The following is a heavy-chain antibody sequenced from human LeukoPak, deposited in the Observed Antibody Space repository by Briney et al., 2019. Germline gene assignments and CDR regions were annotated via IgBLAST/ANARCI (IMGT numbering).Heavy chain of an antibody. CDR1: GFTFSSYS. J-gene: IGHJ4*02. CDR3: ARAPMTTEDY. Sequence: GGSLRLSCAASGFTFSSYSMNWVRQAPGKGLEWVSSISSSSIYIYYADSLKGRFTISRDNAKNSLYLQMNSLRVEDTAVYYCARAPMTTEDYWGQGTLVTVSS. V-gene: IGHV3-21*04. D-gene: IGHD4-17*01. CDR2: ISSSSIYI.